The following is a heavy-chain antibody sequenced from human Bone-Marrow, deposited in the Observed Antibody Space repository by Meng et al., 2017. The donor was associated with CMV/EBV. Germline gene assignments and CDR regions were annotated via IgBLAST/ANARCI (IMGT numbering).Heavy chain of an antibody. V-gene: IGHV1-18*01. D-gene: IGHD1-1*01. CDR3: ARSQLISLLYY. J-gene: IGHJ4*02. CDR1: GGTFSSYA. CDR2: INPYNGNT. Sequence: ASVKVSCKASGGTFSSYAISWVRQAPGQGLEWVSWINPYNGNTDYAQKVQGRITVTTDTSTSTAYMELRSLRSDDTAVYFCARSQLISLLYYWGQGTLVTVSS.